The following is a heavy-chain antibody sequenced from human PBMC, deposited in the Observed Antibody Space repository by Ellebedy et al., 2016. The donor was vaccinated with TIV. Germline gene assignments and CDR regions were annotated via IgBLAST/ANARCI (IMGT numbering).Heavy chain of an antibody. CDR2: MNADGSEI. D-gene: IGHD3-16*01. CDR1: GFMFNSNW. V-gene: IGHV3-7*01. Sequence: GESLKISCAASGFMFNSNWMSWVRQIPGKGLEWVANMNADGSEIYYGDSVKGRFTISRDNAKHSVYLQMNSLRVEDTAVYYCNKGDYMDVWGKGTTVTVSS. J-gene: IGHJ6*03. CDR3: NKGDYMDV.